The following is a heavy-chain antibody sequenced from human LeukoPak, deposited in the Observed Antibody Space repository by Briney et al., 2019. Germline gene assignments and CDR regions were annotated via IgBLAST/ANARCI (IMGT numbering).Heavy chain of an antibody. J-gene: IGHJ6*02. D-gene: IGHD2-15*01. V-gene: IGHV3-23*01. CDR2: ISGSGGST. CDR1: GFTFSSYA. Sequence: WGSLRLSCAASGFTFSSYAMSWVRQAPGKGLEWVSAISGSGGSTYYADSVKGRFTISRDNSKNTLYLQMNSLRAEDTAVYYCAKCPLGSGREGYYYGMDVWGQGTTVTVSS. CDR3: AKCPLGSGREGYYYGMDV.